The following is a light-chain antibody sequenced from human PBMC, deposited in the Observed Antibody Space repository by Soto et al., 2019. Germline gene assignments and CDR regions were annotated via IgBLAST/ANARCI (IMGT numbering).Light chain of an antibody. CDR3: QHSYNTPLT. CDR1: QTIGTY. J-gene: IGKJ1*01. V-gene: IGKV1-39*01. Sequence: HIRHSESALPAAVGARGTITYRASQTIGTYVNWYRQKSGAAPELLIYDASTLQSGVPSRFRGGASGTHFTFAISSLQLDDFATYYCQHSYNTPLTFRQGTKVDIK. CDR2: DAS.